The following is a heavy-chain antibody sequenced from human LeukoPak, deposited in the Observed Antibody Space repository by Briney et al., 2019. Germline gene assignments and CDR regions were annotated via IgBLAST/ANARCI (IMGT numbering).Heavy chain of an antibody. Sequence: GGSLRLSCAVSGVTFSSYAMSWVRQAPGKGLEWVSSISGSGGSTYYPDSVKGRFTISRDNPKDTLYLQMNSLRADDTAVYYCAKAYYYDNSGYYYFDYWGQGTMVTVSS. CDR1: GVTFSSYA. V-gene: IGHV3-23*01. CDR3: AKAYYYDNSGYYYFDY. CDR2: ISGSGGST. D-gene: IGHD3-22*01. J-gene: IGHJ4*02.